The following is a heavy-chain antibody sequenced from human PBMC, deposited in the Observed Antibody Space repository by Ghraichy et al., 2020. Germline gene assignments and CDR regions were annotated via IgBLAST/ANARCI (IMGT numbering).Heavy chain of an antibody. D-gene: IGHD3-22*01. CDR1: GGSISSYY. CDR3: ASSEGSGYYAQGDAFDF. Sequence: SETLSLTCTVSGGSISSYYWSWIRQPAGKGLEWIGRINTSGSTNYNPSLKSRVTMSVDKSKNQFSLKLSSGTAADTAVYYCASSEGSGYYAQGDAFDFWGQGTMVTVSS. J-gene: IGHJ3*01. CDR2: INTSGST. V-gene: IGHV4-4*07.